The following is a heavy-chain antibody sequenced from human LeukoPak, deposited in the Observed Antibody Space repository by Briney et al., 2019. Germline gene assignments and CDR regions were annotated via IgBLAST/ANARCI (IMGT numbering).Heavy chain of an antibody. J-gene: IGHJ4*02. CDR2: INSDGSIT. CDR1: GFTFDDYA. Sequence: GGSLRLSCAASGFTFDDYAMHWVRQAPGKGLVWVSRINSDGSITEYADSVKGRFTISRDNAKSTVYLQMNSLRAEDTAVYFCARDRYYIFDYWGQGAPVTVSS. V-gene: IGHV3-74*03. CDR3: ARDRYYIFDY. D-gene: IGHD3-10*01.